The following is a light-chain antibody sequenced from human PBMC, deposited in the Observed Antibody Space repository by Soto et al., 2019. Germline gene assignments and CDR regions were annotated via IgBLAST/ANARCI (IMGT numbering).Light chain of an antibody. CDR2: LNSDGSH. J-gene: IGLJ3*02. CDR3: QTWGTGKGV. CDR1: SGHNSYA. V-gene: IGLV4-69*01. Sequence: QPVLTQSPSASASLGASVNLTCTLSSGHNSYAIAWHQQQPEKGPRYLMKLNSDGSHSKGDGIPDRFSGSSSGAERYLTISSLQSEDEADYYCQTWGTGKGVFGGGTKLTVL.